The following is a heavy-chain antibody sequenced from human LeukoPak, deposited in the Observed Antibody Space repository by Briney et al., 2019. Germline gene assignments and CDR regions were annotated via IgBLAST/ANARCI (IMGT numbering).Heavy chain of an antibody. D-gene: IGHD3-16*01. J-gene: IGHJ6*03. CDR3: ARSWGRNYYYYYCMDV. V-gene: IGHV4-34*01. CDR2: INHSGST. CDR1: GWSFSGYY. Sequence: SETLSLTCAVYGWSFSGYYWSWIRQPPGKGLEWIGEINHSGSTNYNPSLKSRVTISVDTSKNQFSLKLSSVTAADTAVYYCARSWGRNYYYYYCMDVWGKGTTVTVSS.